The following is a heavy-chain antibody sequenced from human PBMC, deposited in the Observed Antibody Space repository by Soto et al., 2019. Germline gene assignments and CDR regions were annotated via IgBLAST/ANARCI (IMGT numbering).Heavy chain of an antibody. Sequence: QVQLVQSGAEVKKPGASVKVSCKASGYTFTSYGISWVRQAPGQGLEWMGWISAYNGNTNYAQKLQGRVTMTTDTSTSIAYMELRSLRSDDTAVYYCARAGLYDILTGYYLPYYYGMDVWGQGTTVTVSS. V-gene: IGHV1-18*01. CDR2: ISAYNGNT. CDR1: GYTFTSYG. J-gene: IGHJ6*02. CDR3: ARAGLYDILTGYYLPYYYGMDV. D-gene: IGHD3-9*01.